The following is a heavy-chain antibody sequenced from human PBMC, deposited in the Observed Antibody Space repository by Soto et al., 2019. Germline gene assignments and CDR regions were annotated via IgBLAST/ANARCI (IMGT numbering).Heavy chain of an antibody. CDR1: GFSISSYD. V-gene: IGHV3-13*01. CDR3: ARRLCNGPRCYVGLDS. CDR2: IGPAGDT. J-gene: IGHJ4*02. D-gene: IGHD2-2*01. Sequence: PGGSLRLSCAASGFSISSYDMQWVRQATGKALEWVSAIGPAGDTYYPGSVKGRFTISTESAKNSLYLQMNSLRGEDTAVYYCARRLCNGPRCYVGLDSWGQGTLVTVSS.